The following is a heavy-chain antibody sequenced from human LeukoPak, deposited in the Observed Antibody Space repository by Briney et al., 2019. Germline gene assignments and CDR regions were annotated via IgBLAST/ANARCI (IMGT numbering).Heavy chain of an antibody. CDR2: IYYSGST. J-gene: IGHJ6*03. D-gene: IGHD2-8*01. CDR3: ARGSHRTNRVCPYYYYYMDV. CDR1: GGSISSYY. V-gene: IGHV4-59*01. Sequence: SETLSLTCTVSGGSISSYYWSWIRQPPGKGLEWIGYIYYSGSTNYNPSLKSRVTISVDTSKNQFSLKLSSVTAADTAVYYCARGSHRTNRVCPYYYYYMDVWGKGTTVTVSS.